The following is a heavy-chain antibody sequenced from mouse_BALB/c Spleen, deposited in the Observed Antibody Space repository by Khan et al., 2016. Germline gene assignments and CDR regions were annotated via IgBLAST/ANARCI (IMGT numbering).Heavy chain of an antibody. CDR2: INPGSGST. Sequence: QVRLQQSGADLVRPGTSVKVSCKASGYAFTNVLIDWIKQRPGQGLDWIGVINPGSGSTNYNEKFKGKATLTADKSSSNAYMQLSSLTSDDSAVYFCASQYGIIYVGFAYWGQGTLVTVSA. D-gene: IGHD1-1*01. CDR1: GYAFTNVL. CDR3: ASQYGIIYVGFAY. J-gene: IGHJ3*01. V-gene: IGHV1-54*01.